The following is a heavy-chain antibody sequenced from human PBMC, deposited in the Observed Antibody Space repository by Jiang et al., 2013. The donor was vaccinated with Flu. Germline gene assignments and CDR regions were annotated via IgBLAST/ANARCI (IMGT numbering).Heavy chain of an antibody. V-gene: IGHV4-59*01. CDR1: GGSISSYY. CDR2: IYYSGST. Sequence: GPGLVKPSETLSLTCTVSGGSISSYYWSWIRQPPGKGLEWIGYIYYSGSTNYNPSLKSRVTISVDTSKNQFSLKLTSVTAADTAVYYCARVVVTATSYFDYWGQGTLVTVSS. CDR3: ARVVVTATSYFDY. J-gene: IGHJ4*02. D-gene: IGHD2-21*02.